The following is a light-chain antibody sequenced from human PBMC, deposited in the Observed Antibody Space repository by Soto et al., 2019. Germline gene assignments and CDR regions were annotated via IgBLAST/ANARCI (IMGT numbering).Light chain of an antibody. CDR3: TSCAGSFYV. CDR1: SSDVGGYNY. J-gene: IGLJ1*01. Sequence: QSALTQPPSASGSPGQSVTISCTGTSSDVGGYNYVSWYQQHPGKAPKLMIYEVSKRPSGVPDRFSGSKSGNTASLTVSGLQAEDEADYYCTSCAGSFYVFETGTKVTVL. V-gene: IGLV2-8*01. CDR2: EVS.